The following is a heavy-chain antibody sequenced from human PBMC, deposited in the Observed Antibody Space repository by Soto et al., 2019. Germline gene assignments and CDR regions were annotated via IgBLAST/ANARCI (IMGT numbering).Heavy chain of an antibody. Sequence: ASVKVSCKASGYTFTGYYMQWVRQAPGQGLEWVGWINPNSGGTNYAQKFQGRVTMTRDTYISTAYMELSRLRSDDTAVYYCSRDMGYCSGGSCYPRYYFDYWGQGTLVTVSS. V-gene: IGHV1-2*02. CDR2: INPNSGGT. D-gene: IGHD2-15*01. CDR1: GYTFTGYY. J-gene: IGHJ4*02. CDR3: SRDMGYCSGGSCYPRYYFDY.